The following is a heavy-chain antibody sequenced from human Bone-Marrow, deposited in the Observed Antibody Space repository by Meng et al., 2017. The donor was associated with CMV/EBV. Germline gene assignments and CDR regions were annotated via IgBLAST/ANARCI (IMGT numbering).Heavy chain of an antibody. CDR2: ISYDGSNK. J-gene: IGHJ6*02. V-gene: IGHV3-30*03. D-gene: IGHD3-10*01. CDR1: GFTFSSYG. CDR3: ARAPLEQPSWFYYYYYGMDV. Sequence: GESLKISCAASGFTFSSYGMHWVRQAPGKGLEWVAVISYDGSNKYYADSVKGRFTISRDNSKNTLYLQMNSLRAEDTAVYYCARAPLEQPSWFYYYYYGMDVWGQGTTVTVSS.